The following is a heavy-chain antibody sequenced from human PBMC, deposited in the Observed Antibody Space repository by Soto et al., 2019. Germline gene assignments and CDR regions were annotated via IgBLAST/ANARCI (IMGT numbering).Heavy chain of an antibody. CDR3: AKDFRSGWSI. D-gene: IGHD6-19*01. V-gene: IGHV3-23*01. CDR2: ISGGDSNT. Sequence: GGSLRLSCAASGFPFSSFAMRWVRQAPGKGLEWVSDISGGDSNTYYADSVKGRFTISRDNSKNTVYLQMNSLRAEDTAIYYCAKDFRSGWSIWGQGTLVTVSS. CDR1: GFPFSSFA. J-gene: IGHJ4*02.